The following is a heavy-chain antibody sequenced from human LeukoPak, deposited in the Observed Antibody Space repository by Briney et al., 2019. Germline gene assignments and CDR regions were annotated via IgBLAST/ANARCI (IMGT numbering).Heavy chain of an antibody. J-gene: IGHJ2*01. CDR1: GGSIRNSSYY. D-gene: IGHD3-16*01. V-gene: IGHV4-39*01. Sequence: SETLSLTCSVSGGSIRNSSYYWAWIRQPPGKGLEWIGGIYYSGSTSYNPSLESRVTISVDKSKNQLSLRLSSVTAADTAVYYCARVRGGIRYFDLWGRGTLVTVSS. CDR3: ARVRGGIRYFDL. CDR2: IYYSGST.